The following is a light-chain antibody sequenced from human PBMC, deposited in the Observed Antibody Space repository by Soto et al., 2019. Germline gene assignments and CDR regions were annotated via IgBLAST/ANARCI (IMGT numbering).Light chain of an antibody. CDR1: QTVSRN. CDR3: QQYNNLPS. J-gene: IGKJ5*01. Sequence: IGITQSPATLAVSPGERATLSCRASQTVSRNLAWYQQRPGQAPRLLIYDISNRAAGVPARFSGSGSETEFTLTIRSLQSEDFAVYLCQQYNNLPSFGQGTRLEIK. CDR2: DIS. V-gene: IGKV3-15*01.